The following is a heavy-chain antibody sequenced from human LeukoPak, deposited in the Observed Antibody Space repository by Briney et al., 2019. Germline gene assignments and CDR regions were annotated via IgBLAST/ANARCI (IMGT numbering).Heavy chain of an antibody. CDR2: IWYDGSNK. Sequence: PGGSLRLSCAASGFTFSSYGMHWVRQAPGKGLEWVAVIWYDGSNKYYADSVKGRFTISRDNSKNTLYLQMNSLRAEDTAVYYCARRGYCSGGSCYAGLNWFDPWGQGTLVTVSS. J-gene: IGHJ5*02. D-gene: IGHD2-15*01. CDR3: ARRGYCSGGSCYAGLNWFDP. V-gene: IGHV3-33*01. CDR1: GFTFSSYG.